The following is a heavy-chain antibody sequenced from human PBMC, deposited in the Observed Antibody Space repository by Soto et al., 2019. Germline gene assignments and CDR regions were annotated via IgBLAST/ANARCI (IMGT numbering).Heavy chain of an antibody. Sequence: EVQLVESGGGLVQPGGSLRLSCAASGFTFSSYEMNWVRQAPGKGLEWVSYISSSGSRIFYADSVKGRFTISRDNAKNSLYLQMNSLRAEDTAVYYCARVGCSSTSCYSLDYWSQGTLVTASS. V-gene: IGHV3-48*03. CDR1: GFTFSSYE. CDR3: ARVGCSSTSCYSLDY. J-gene: IGHJ4*02. CDR2: ISSSGSRI. D-gene: IGHD2-2*01.